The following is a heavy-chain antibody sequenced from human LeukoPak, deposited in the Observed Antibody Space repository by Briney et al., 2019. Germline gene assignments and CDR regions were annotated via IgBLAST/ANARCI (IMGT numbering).Heavy chain of an antibody. CDR1: GGSISSAGSS. V-gene: IGHV4-30-2*01. CDR3: ARVGGIVASDAFDV. CDR2: ISHTGST. D-gene: IGHD2-15*01. J-gene: IGHJ3*01. Sequence: PSQTLSLTCTISGGSISSAGSSWSWIRQPPGKGLEWIGYISHTGSTYYSPSLKTPVTISIDRSKNQFSLRLSDVTAADTAVYYCARVGGIVASDAFDVWGQGTMVTVPS.